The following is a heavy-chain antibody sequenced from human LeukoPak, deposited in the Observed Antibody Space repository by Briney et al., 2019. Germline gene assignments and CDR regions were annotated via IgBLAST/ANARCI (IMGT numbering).Heavy chain of an antibody. V-gene: IGHV4-30-2*01. CDR2: IYHSGST. CDR3: ARGGYYGDYAAY. J-gene: IGHJ4*02. Sequence: PSQTLSLTCAVSGGSISSGGYSWSWIQQPPGQGLEWIGYIYHSGSTYYNPSLKSRVTISVDRSKNHFSLKLSSVTAADTAVYYCARGGYYGDYAAYWGQGTLVTVSS. D-gene: IGHD4-17*01. CDR1: GGSISSGGYS.